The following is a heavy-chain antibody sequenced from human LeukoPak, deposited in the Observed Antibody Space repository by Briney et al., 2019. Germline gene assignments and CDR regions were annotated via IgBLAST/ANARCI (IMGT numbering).Heavy chain of an antibody. V-gene: IGHV3-21*01. D-gene: IGHD2-15*01. CDR1: GFTFSSYS. CDR3: AREPDIYALGD. Sequence: PGGPLRLSCAASGFTFSSYSMNWVRQAPGKGLKWVSSISSSSSYIYYADSVKGRFTISRDNAKNSLYLQMNSLRAEDTAVYYCAREPDIYALGDWGQGTLVTVSS. J-gene: IGHJ4*02. CDR2: ISSSSSYI.